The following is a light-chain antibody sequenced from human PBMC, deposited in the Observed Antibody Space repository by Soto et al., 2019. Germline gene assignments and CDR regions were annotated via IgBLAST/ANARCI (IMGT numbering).Light chain of an antibody. Sequence: IQLTQSPSSLSASVGDRVTITCRASQGISSYLAWYQQKPGKAPKLLIYAASTLQSGVPSRSSGSGSETDFTLTISSLQPEDFATYYCQQLDSYPLTFGPGTKVDLK. CDR1: QGISSY. CDR3: QQLDSYPLT. J-gene: IGKJ3*01. V-gene: IGKV1-9*01. CDR2: AAS.